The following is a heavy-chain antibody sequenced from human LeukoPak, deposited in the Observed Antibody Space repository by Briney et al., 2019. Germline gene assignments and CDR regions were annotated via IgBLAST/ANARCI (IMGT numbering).Heavy chain of an antibody. CDR2: INAGNGNT. J-gene: IGHJ4*02. D-gene: IGHD5-12*01. V-gene: IGHV1-3*01. CDR3: ARDLLVATRPLHY. Sequence: ASVKVSCKASGYTFTSYAMHWVRQAPGQRLEWMGWINAGNGNTKYSQMFQSRVTITRDTSASTAYMELSSLRSEDTAVYYCARDLLVATRPLHYWGQGTLVTVSS. CDR1: GYTFTSYA.